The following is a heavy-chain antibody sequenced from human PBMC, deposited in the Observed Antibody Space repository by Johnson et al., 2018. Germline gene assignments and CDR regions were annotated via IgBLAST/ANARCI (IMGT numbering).Heavy chain of an antibody. Sequence: QLVESGPGLVKPSETLSLTCTVSGGSISSHYWSWIRQPPGKGLEWIGYIFYSGSTNYNPSLNSRVTMSLDTSKKQLSLKLSSVTAADTAVYYCARDIGDDRMTGYSHYYMDVWGKGTTVTVSS. CDR1: GGSISSHY. CDR3: ARDIGDDRMTGYSHYYMDV. V-gene: IGHV4-59*11. D-gene: IGHD3-9*01. J-gene: IGHJ6*03. CDR2: IFYSGST.